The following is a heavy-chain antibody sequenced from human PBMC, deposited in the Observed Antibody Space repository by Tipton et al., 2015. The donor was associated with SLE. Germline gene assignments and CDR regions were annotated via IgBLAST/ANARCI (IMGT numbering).Heavy chain of an antibody. CDR3: ARVSGYYYVLFDY. V-gene: IGHV4-39*07. CDR1: GGSVSSSSKY. Sequence: TLSLTCTVSGGSVSSSSKYWAWIRQPPGKGLEWLGSIYYTGTTTYYKSFLKSRVTMSVDTSKNQFSLRLTSVTAADTALYYCARVSGYYYVLFDYWGQGTPVTVSS. CDR2: IYYTGTTT. D-gene: IGHD3-22*01. J-gene: IGHJ4*02.